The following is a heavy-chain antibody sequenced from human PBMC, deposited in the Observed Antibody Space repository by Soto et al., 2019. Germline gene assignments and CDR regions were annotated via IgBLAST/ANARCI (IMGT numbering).Heavy chain of an antibody. V-gene: IGHV3-7*05. CDR3: ARVSTTRSFDS. J-gene: IGHJ4*02. CDR2: KKEDGSEK. CDR1: GFTFNSHW. D-gene: IGHD2-2*01. Sequence: GGSLRLSCAASGFTFNSHWMRWVRQAPGKGREGVASKKEDGSEKSYVDSVKGRFTISRDNAKNSLYLQMNSLRAEDTAVYYCARVSTTRSFDSWGQGTLVTVSS.